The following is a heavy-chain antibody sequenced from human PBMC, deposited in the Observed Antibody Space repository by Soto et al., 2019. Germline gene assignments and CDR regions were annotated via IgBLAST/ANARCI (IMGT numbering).Heavy chain of an antibody. D-gene: IGHD3-22*01. CDR3: ARLGDPSGYSFEF. CDR2: MNANGGFT. CDR1: GFTFSSYA. V-gene: IGHV3-23*01. J-gene: IGHJ3*01. Sequence: EVQLLESGGALVQPGGSLRLSCAASGFTFSSYAMTWVRQAPGKGLEWVSTMNANGGFTYYADSVEGRVTFSRDNSQNTLYLQMYSLRVDDTAVYYCARLGDPSGYSFEFWGQGTMLTVSS.